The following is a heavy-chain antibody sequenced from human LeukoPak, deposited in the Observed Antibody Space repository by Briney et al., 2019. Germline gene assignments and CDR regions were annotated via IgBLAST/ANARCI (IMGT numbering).Heavy chain of an antibody. CDR1: GYTFTRYY. Sequence: ASVKVSCKASGYTFTRYYMHWVRQAPGQGLEWMGIINPSGGSTTYAQKFQGRVTMTRDTSTSTVYMELSSLRSEDTAVYYCARGGYYYDSSGYFPQMNYYYYMDVWGKGTTVTISS. J-gene: IGHJ6*03. CDR3: ARGGYYYDSSGYFPQMNYYYYMDV. D-gene: IGHD3-22*01. CDR2: INPSGGST. V-gene: IGHV1-46*01.